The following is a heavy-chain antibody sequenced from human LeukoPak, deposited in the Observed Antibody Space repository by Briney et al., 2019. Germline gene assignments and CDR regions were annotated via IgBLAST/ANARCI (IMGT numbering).Heavy chain of an antibody. Sequence: GGSLRLSCSASGIXFSSHAMHWVRQAPGKGLEYVSAISDNGGMTFYTDSVKGRFTISRDNSKNTLYLQMSSLRGEDTAVYYCYVSGWTEDIDNWGQGTLVTVSS. CDR2: ISDNGGMT. CDR1: GIXFSSHA. D-gene: IGHD6-19*01. J-gene: IGHJ4*02. V-gene: IGHV3-64D*06. CDR3: YVSGWTEDIDN.